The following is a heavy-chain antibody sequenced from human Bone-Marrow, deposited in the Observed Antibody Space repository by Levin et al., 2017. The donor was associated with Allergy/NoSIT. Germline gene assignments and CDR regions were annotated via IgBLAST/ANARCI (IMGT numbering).Heavy chain of an antibody. D-gene: IGHD3-10*01. V-gene: IGHV4-34*01. J-gene: IGHJ5*02. Sequence: PSETLSLTCAVTGGSFRGYYYWTWIRQSPGKGLEWIGEVHYSGSTNFNPSLKSRVSMSVDTSKNQFSLKLTSVTAADTAVYYCARGQRYYGSGSYHNSYDPWGQGILVTVSS. CDR1: GGSFRGYY. CDR3: ARGQRYYGSGSYHNSYDP. CDR2: VHYSGST.